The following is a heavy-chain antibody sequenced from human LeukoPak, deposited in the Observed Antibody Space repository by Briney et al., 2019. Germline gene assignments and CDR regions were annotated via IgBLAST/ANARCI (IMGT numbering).Heavy chain of an antibody. D-gene: IGHD5-18*01. CDR3: ARGRAWIQLLFDY. J-gene: IGHJ4*02. V-gene: IGHV4-34*01. CDR2: INHSGST. Sequence: SETLSLTCAVYGGSFSGYYWSWIRQPPGKGLEWSGEINHSGSTNYNPSLKSRVTISVDTSKNQFSLKLSSVTAADTAVYYCARGRAWIQLLFDYWGQGTLVTVSS. CDR1: GGSFSGYY.